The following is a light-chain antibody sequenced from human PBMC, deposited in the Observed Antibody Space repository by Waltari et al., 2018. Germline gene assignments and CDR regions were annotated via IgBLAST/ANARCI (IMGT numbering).Light chain of an antibody. Sequence: DIQMTQSPSTLSASVGDTVIIPCRASQSITTSLAWHQQKPGKAPDVLIYGASNLESGGPSRFSGSGSGTEFTLTISSLQPDDFATYYCQQYKSYKTFGQGTRVEIK. CDR2: GAS. CDR3: QQYKSYKT. V-gene: IGKV1-5*03. J-gene: IGKJ1*01. CDR1: QSITTS.